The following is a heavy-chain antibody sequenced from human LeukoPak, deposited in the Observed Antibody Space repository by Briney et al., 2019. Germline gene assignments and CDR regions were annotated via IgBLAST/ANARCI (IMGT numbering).Heavy chain of an antibody. Sequence: GGSLRLSCAASGFTFSAHAMSWVRQPPGKGLEWVSAISGSNGRTHYADSLRGRFSISRDNSKNTLYLQMNSLRADDTAVYYCAKDVLHDGSVYYANYLDSWGHGTLATVSS. V-gene: IGHV3-23*01. J-gene: IGHJ5*01. CDR1: GFTFSAHA. CDR2: ISGSNGRT. CDR3: AKDVLHDGSVYYANYLDS. D-gene: IGHD3-22*01.